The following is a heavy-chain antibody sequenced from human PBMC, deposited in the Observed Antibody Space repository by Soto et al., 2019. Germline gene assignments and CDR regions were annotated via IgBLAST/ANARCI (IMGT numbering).Heavy chain of an antibody. D-gene: IGHD6-25*01. V-gene: IGHV1-18*01. CDR1: GYTFSSYV. CDR2: ISPFYYNT. CDR3: ARGGRRLGWFDP. Sequence: QVQLMQSRPEVKTPGASVKLSCKASGYTFSSYVITWVRQAPGQGLEWMGWISPFYYNTNYAQKFQGRVTMTTDTSTNTAYMELRSLRSDDTAVYYCARGGRRLGWFDPWGQGTLVTVSS. J-gene: IGHJ5*02.